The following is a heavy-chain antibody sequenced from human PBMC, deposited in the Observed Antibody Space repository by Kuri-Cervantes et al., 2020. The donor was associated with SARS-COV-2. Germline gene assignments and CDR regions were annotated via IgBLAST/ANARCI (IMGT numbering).Heavy chain of an antibody. J-gene: IGHJ6*02. CDR3: ARGLGAARPRYYGMDV. Sequence: ESLKISCTVVDGSFRGYYWSWIRQPPGKRLEWLGASDHSGGTSYSPSLKSRVTMSLDTAKNEFSLRLNSVTAADTAVYYCARGLGAARPRYYGMDVWGQGTTVTVSS. V-gene: IGHV4-34*01. D-gene: IGHD6-6*01. CDR2: SDHSGGT. CDR1: DGSFRGYY.